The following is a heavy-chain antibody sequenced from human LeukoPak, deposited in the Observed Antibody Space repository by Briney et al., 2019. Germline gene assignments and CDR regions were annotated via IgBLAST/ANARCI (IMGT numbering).Heavy chain of an antibody. Sequence: ASVKVSCKASGYTFTSYYMHWVRQAPGQGLEWMGIINPSGGGTSCAQKFQGRVTMTRDMSTSTVYMELSSLRSEDTAVYYCARYATKWELLPGGLGYFDYWGQGTLVTVSS. CDR1: GYTFTSYY. CDR2: INPSGGGT. J-gene: IGHJ4*02. D-gene: IGHD1-26*01. CDR3: ARYATKWELLPGGLGYFDY. V-gene: IGHV1-46*01.